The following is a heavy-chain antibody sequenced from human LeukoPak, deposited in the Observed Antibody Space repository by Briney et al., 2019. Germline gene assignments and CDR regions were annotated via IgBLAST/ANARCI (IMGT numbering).Heavy chain of an antibody. CDR2: IWYDGSNK. V-gene: IGHV3-33*01. Sequence: QPGRSLRLSCAASGFTFSSYGMHWVRQAPGKGLEWVAVIWYDGSNKYYADSVKGRFTISRDNSKNTLYLQMNSLRAEDTAVYHCAREYCGSGSYYTGKFDYWGQGTLVTVSS. CDR3: AREYCGSGSYYTGKFDY. J-gene: IGHJ4*02. D-gene: IGHD3-10*01. CDR1: GFTFSSYG.